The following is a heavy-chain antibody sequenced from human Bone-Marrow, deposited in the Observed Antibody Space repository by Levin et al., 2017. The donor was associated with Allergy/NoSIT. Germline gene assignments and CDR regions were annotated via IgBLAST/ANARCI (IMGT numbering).Heavy chain of an antibody. CDR2: IKEDGSER. V-gene: IGHV3-7*01. CDR1: GFSFRSYW. CDR3: ARNSRYCTNIDYNGDAFDI. Sequence: GESLKISCAASGFSFRSYWMSWVRQAPGKGLEWVANIKEDGSERYYVDSVRGRFTISRDNAKNSLYLQLDSLRAEDTAIYYCARNSRYCTNIDYNGDAFDIWGQGTMVTISS. D-gene: IGHD2-8*01. J-gene: IGHJ3*02.